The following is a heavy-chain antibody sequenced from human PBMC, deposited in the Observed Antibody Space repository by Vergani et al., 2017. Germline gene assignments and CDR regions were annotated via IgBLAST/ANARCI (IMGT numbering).Heavy chain of an antibody. V-gene: IGHV3-7*01. Sequence: EVQLVESGGGLVQPGGSLRLSCAASGFTFSSYWMSWVRQAPGKGLEWVANIKQDGSENYYVDSVKGRFTISRDNAKNSLYLQMNSLRAEDTAVYYCARDFSYYCGSGSYYMDWGQGTLVTVSS. CDR1: GFTFSSYW. CDR2: IKQDGSEN. D-gene: IGHD3-10*01. CDR3: ARDFSYYCGSGSYYMD. J-gene: IGHJ4*02.